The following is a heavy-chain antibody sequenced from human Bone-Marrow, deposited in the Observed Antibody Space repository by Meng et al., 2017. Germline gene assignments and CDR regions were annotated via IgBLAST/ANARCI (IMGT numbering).Heavy chain of an antibody. CDR3: GRDQGRELINH. CDR1: GGSISGSSW. V-gene: IGHV4-4*02. Sequence: QVQLQESGPGLVKPSGTLSLTCTVSGGSISGSSWWTWVRQPPGKGLEWIGEIYHTGSTNYNPSLKSRVDISVDKSKNQFYLSLFSVTAADTAVYYCGRDQGRELINHWGQGTLVTVSS. CDR2: IYHTGST. J-gene: IGHJ4*02. D-gene: IGHD1-7*01.